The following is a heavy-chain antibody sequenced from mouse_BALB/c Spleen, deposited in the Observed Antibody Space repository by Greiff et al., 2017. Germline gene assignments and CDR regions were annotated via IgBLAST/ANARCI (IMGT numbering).Heavy chain of an antibody. V-gene: IGHV7-1*02. J-gene: IGHJ2*01. Sequence: EVKLVESGPGLVAPSQSLSITCTVSGFSLTSYGVHWVRQPPGKRLEWIAASRNKANDYTTEYSASVKGRFIVSRDTSQSILYLQMNALRAEDTAIYYCARDAYYWGQGTTLTVSS. CDR3: ARDAYY. CDR1: GFSLTSYG. CDR2: SRNKANDYTT.